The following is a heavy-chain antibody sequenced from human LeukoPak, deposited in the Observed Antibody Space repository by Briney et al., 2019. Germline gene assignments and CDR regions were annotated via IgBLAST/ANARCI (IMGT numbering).Heavy chain of an antibody. CDR3: AKDLFGSGSYEY. J-gene: IGHJ4*02. CDR2: LRSGGNDK. CDR1: GFSFSTAD. D-gene: IGHD3-10*01. V-gene: IGHV3-30*02. Sequence: GGPLRLSCAASGFSFSTADVHWVRQAPGTGLEGVAFLRSGGNDKYYAGSVKRRFTIYRDNSKNTLFLQMNSLRAEDTAVYYCAKDLFGSGSYEYWGQGTLVTVSS.